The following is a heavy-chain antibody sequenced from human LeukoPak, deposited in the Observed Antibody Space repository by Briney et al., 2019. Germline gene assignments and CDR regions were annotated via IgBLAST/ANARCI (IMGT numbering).Heavy chain of an antibody. CDR2: IYYTGNT. Sequence: SETLSLTCTVSGGSISSYYWSWIRQPPGKGLEWIGYIYYTGNTNYNPSLKSRVTISLDTSKNQFSLNLTSVTAADTAVYYCARLSTWTSIDYWGRGTLVTVSS. CDR3: ARLSTWTSIDY. J-gene: IGHJ4*02. CDR1: GGSISSYY. V-gene: IGHV4-59*08. D-gene: IGHD2-2*01.